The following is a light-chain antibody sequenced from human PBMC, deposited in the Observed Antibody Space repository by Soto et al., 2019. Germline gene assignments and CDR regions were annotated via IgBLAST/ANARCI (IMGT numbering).Light chain of an antibody. CDR2: GVS. Sequence: QSVLTQPASVSGSPGQSITISCTGISSDVDYYNFVSWYQQHPGKAPRLMIYGVSNRPSGVSSRFSGSKSGNTASLTISGLQPEDEAEYHCSSYRSSSSSTSVIFGGGTQLTVL. J-gene: IGLJ2*01. CDR3: SSYRSSSSSTSVI. V-gene: IGLV2-14*03. CDR1: SSDVDYYNF.